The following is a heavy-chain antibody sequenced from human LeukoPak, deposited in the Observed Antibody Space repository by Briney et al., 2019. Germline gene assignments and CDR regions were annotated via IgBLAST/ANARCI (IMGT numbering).Heavy chain of an antibody. D-gene: IGHD5-18*01. CDR1: GVSISNYY. J-gene: IGHJ4*02. CDR2: IHYSGNT. Sequence: PSETLSLTRTLSGVSISNYYWSCLRQPPGKGLEWRGYIHYSGNTNYNPSLTSRVTILVDTSKNQFSLKLSSVTAADTAVYYCARHRYSYGSYYFDYWGRGSLVTVSS. V-gene: IGHV4-59*08. CDR3: ARHRYSYGSYYFDY.